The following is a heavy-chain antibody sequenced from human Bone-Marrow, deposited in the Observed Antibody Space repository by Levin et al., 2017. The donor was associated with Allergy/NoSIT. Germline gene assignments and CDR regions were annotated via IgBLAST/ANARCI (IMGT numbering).Heavy chain of an antibody. Sequence: SETLSLTCAVYGGSSSADSWGWMRQPPGKGLEWIGEMNQSGTTNYNPSLKSRVTLSKDTSKNKFSLKLSSVTAADTAMYYCARGMPAAIKGTRLISPRRSYRYFDLWGRGTLVTVSS. J-gene: IGHJ2*01. CDR1: GGSSSADS. CDR3: ARGMPAAIKGTRLISPRRSYRYFDL. CDR2: MNQSGTT. D-gene: IGHD2-2*02. V-gene: IGHV4-34*01.